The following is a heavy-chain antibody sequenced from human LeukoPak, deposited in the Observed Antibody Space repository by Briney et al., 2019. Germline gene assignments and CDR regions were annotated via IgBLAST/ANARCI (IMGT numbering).Heavy chain of an antibody. V-gene: IGHV3-7*03. CDR2: IRQDGDTK. Sequence: GGSLRLSCAASGFPFTAYWMTCVRQAAGKGLEWVANIRQDGDTKYYVDSVKGRFTISRDNAMNSLYLQMNSLRAEDTAIYYCARSLPYGTTWYGRSDFWGQGTLVTVSS. CDR3: ARSLPYGTTWYGRSDF. J-gene: IGHJ4*02. D-gene: IGHD6-13*01. CDR1: GFPFTAYW.